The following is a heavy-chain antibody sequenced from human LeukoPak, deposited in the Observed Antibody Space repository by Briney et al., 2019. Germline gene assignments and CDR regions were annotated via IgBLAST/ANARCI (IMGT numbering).Heavy chain of an antibody. D-gene: IGHD3-10*01. CDR3: ARDFDDVNGNYYYIPDY. J-gene: IGHJ4*02. Sequence: GGSLRLSPAASGFQLSRNGMHWVRQAPGKGLEWVAFIRYDGSNKFYVDSVRGRFTISRDNSKNTLNLQMNSLRIEDTAVYYCARDFDDVNGNYYYIPDYWGQGMLVTVSS. V-gene: IGHV3-30*02. CDR1: GFQLSRNG. CDR2: IRYDGSNK.